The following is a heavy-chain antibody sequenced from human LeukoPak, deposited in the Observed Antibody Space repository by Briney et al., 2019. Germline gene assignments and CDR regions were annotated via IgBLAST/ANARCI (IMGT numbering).Heavy chain of an antibody. CDR3: ARGGGSYYYYYMDV. D-gene: IGHD1-26*01. CDR2: ISCDGSNK. V-gene: IGHV3-30*04. J-gene: IGHJ6*03. CDR1: GFTFSSYA. Sequence: PGGSLRLSCAASGFTFSSYAMHWVRQAPGKGLEGVAVISCDGSNKYYADSVKGRLTISRDNSKNTLYLQMNSLRAEDTAVYYCARGGGSYYYYYMDVWGKGTTVTVSS.